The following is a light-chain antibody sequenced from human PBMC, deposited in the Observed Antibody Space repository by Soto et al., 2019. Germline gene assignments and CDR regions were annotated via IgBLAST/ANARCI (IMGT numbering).Light chain of an antibody. Sequence: QSVLTQPASVSGFPGQSITISCTGTSTDVGGYNFVSWYQQHPDKAPKLLIYEVTNRPSGVSNRFSGSKSGNTASLTISGLQAEDEADYYCSSYTSTGTPVFGTGTKVTVL. J-gene: IGLJ1*01. CDR3: SSYTSTGTPV. CDR2: EVT. V-gene: IGLV2-14*01. CDR1: STDVGGYNF.